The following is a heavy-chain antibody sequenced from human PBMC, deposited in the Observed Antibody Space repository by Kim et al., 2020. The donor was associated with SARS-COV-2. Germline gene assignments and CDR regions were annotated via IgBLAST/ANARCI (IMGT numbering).Heavy chain of an antibody. Sequence: NPAPKSRVTISGDTAKNQFSLKLSSVTAADTAVYYCARAAFSWGNYYFDYWGQGTLVTVSS. V-gene: IGHV4-39*07. D-gene: IGHD3-16*01. CDR3: ARAAFSWGNYYFDY. J-gene: IGHJ4*02.